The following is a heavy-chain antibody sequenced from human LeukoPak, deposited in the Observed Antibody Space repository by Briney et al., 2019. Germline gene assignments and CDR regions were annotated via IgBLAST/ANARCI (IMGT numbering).Heavy chain of an antibody. Sequence: PSETLSLTCTVSGGSLSRYYWNWIRQPPGKGLEWIGFIYYSGSTYHNPSLQSRVSISVDTSKKQFSLKLSSVTAADTAVYYCARARDIVVSSNIYYFDYWGQGTPVTVSS. CDR2: IYYSGST. V-gene: IGHV4-59*06. CDR1: GGSLSRYY. J-gene: IGHJ4*02. CDR3: ARARDIVVSSNIYYFDY. D-gene: IGHD2-2*01.